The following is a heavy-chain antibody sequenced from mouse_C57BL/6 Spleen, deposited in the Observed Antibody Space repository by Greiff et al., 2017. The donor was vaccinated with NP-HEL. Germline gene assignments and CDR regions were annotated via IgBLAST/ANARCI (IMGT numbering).Heavy chain of an antibody. D-gene: IGHD2-3*01. J-gene: IGHJ3*01. CDR1: GFSLSTFGMG. CDR2: IWWDDDK. V-gene: IGHV8-8*01. Sequence: QVTLKVSGPGILQPSQTLSLTCSFSGFSLSTFGMGVGWIRQPSGKGLEWLAHIWWDDDKYYNPALKSRLTISKDASNNQVFLMIANVDTADTATYYCARALIYDGYYQGFAYWGQGTLVTVSA. CDR3: ARALIYDGYYQGFAY.